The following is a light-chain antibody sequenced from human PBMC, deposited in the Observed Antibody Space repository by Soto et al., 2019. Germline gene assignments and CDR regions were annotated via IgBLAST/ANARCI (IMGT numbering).Light chain of an antibody. J-gene: IGKJ2*01. CDR2: GAS. CDR3: QEYGNTGT. CDR1: QSVSSSY. V-gene: IGKV3-20*01. Sequence: ENVLTQSPGTLSLSPGERVTLSCRASQSVSSSYLAWYQQKPGQAPRLLIYGASSRATGIPDRFSGSGSGTDFTLTISRLEPEDFAVYYCQEYGNTGTFGQGTKLEIK.